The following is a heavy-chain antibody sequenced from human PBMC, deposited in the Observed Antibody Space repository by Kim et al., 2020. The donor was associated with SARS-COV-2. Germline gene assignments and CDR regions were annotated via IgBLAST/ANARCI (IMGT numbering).Heavy chain of an antibody. CDR3: ARAAYSSGWLFDHFDS. CDR2: ISSYGSST. CDR1: GFTFTNYA. D-gene: IGHD6-19*01. J-gene: IGHJ4*01. V-gene: IGHV3-64*01. Sequence: GGSLRLSCAASGFTFTNYAMHWVRQAPGKGLEYVSAISSYGSSTYYANSVKGRFTTSRDNSRNTVHLQMGSLRAEDMAVYYCARAAYSSGWLFDHFDSWG.